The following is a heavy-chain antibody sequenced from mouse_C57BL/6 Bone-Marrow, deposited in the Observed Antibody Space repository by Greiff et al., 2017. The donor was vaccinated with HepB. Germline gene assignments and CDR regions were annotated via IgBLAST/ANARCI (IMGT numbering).Heavy chain of an antibody. CDR1: GFTFSDYY. CDR2: ISNGGGST. CDR3: ARHLIYYDYEAMDY. V-gene: IGHV5-12*01. J-gene: IGHJ4*01. D-gene: IGHD2-1*01. Sequence: EVKLQESGGGLVQPGGSLKFSCAASGFTFSDYYMYWVRQTPEKRLEWVAYISNGGGSTYYPDTVKGRFTISRDNANNTLYLQMSRLKSEDTAMYYCARHLIYYDYEAMDYWGQGTSVTVSS.